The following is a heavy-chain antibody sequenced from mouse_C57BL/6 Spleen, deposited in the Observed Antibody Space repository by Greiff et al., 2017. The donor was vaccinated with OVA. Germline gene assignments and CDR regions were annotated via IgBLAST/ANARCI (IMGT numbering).Heavy chain of an antibody. D-gene: IGHD2-1*01. V-gene: IGHV1-4*01. CDR2: ITPSSGYT. J-gene: IGHJ2*01. CDR1: GYTFTSYP. Sequence: QVQLQQSGAELARPGASVKMSCKASGYTFTSYPMHWVKQRPGQGLEWIGYITPSSGYTKYNQQFKDQATLTADKSSSTAYMQLSSLTSDDSAVYYCSRVKVTYYCDYWGKGTTLTVSS. CDR3: SRVKVTYYCDY.